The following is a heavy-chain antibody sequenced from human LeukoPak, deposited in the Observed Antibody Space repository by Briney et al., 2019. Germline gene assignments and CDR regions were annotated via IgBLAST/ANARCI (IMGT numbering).Heavy chain of an antibody. Sequence: GGSLRLSCAASGFTFSSYSMNWVRQAPGKGLERVSSISSSSSYIYYADSVKGRFTISRDNAKNSLYLQMNSLRAEDTAVYYCARDIVVVVAAGSYYYYGMDVWGQGTTVTVSS. CDR3: ARDIVVVVAAGSYYYYGMDV. CDR1: GFTFSSYS. CDR2: ISSSSSYI. J-gene: IGHJ6*02. D-gene: IGHD2-15*01. V-gene: IGHV3-21*01.